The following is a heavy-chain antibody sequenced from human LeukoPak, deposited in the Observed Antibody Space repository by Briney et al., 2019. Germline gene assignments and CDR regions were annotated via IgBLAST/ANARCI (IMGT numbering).Heavy chain of an antibody. D-gene: IGHD3-22*01. Sequence: PSETLSLTCTVSGGSISNSGYFWGWIRQPPGKGLEWIGNIYYSGSTYYNPSLKSRVTISVDTSKNQFSLKLTSATAADTAVYYCAGLERYYDSSGHKGDYWGQGTLVTVSS. CDR1: GGSISNSGYF. CDR3: AGLERYYDSSGHKGDY. CDR2: IYYSGST. J-gene: IGHJ4*02. V-gene: IGHV4-39*01.